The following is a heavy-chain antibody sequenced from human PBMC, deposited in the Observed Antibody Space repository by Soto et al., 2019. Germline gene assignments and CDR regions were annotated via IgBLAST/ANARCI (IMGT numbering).Heavy chain of an antibody. V-gene: IGHV5-51*01. CDR2: IYPGDSDT. D-gene: IGHD3-3*01. CDR3: ARQGVASGMDV. CDR1: GYSFTSYW. Sequence: PGESLKTRCKGSGYSFTSYWIGWVRQMLGKSLEWMGIIYPGDSDTRYSPSFQGQVTISTDKSISTDYLQWSRLKASDTSMYYCARQGVASGMDVWGQGTTVTVSS. J-gene: IGHJ6*02.